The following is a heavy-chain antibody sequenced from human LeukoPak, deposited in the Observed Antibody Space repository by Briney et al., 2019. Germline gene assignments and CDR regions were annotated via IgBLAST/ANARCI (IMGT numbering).Heavy chain of an antibody. CDR2: ISYDGSNK. Sequence: GGSLRLSCAASGFTFSNYWMSWVRQAPGKGLEWVAVISYDGSNKYYADSVKGRFTISRDNSKNTLYLQMNSLRAEDTAVYYCARDRGIQLWFSAFDIWGQGTMVTVSS. CDR1: GFTFSNYW. V-gene: IGHV3-30*03. J-gene: IGHJ3*02. CDR3: ARDRGIQLWFSAFDI. D-gene: IGHD5-18*01.